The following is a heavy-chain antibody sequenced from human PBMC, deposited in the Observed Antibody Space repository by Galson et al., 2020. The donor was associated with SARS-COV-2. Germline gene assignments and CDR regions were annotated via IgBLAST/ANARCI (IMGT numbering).Heavy chain of an antibody. V-gene: IGHV4-30-2*01. CDR1: GGSISSGGYS. Sequence: SETLSLTCAVSGGSISSGGYSWSWSRQPPGKGLEWNGYIYHSGSAYYNPYLKSRVTISVDRSKNQLSLKLSSVTAADTALYFCARVVPGPLGAKSKYFYYLDVWGKGTTVTIS. J-gene: IGHJ6*03. D-gene: IGHD2-2*01. CDR2: IYHSGSA. CDR3: ARVVPGPLGAKSKYFYYLDV.